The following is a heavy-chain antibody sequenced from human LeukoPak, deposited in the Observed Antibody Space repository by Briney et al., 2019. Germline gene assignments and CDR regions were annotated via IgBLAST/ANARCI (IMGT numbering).Heavy chain of an antibody. CDR2: IKHSGGT. CDR1: GGPFSGYY. J-gene: IGHJ4*02. D-gene: IGHD3-10*01. CDR3: ARGGLWFRELLRWSPPFDY. Sequence: SETLSLTCAVYGGPFSGYYWSWIRQPPGKGLEWIGQIKHSGGTNYNPSLKSRVTMSVDTSKNQFSLKLSSVTAADTAVYYCARGGLWFRELLRWSPPFDYWGQGTLVTVSS. V-gene: IGHV4-34*01.